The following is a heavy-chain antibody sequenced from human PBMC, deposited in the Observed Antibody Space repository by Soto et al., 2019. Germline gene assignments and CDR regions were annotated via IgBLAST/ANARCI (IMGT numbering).Heavy chain of an antibody. CDR2: IYPGDSDS. CDR1: GFTFTRYW. V-gene: IGHV5-51*01. D-gene: IGHD2-2*01. Sequence: GESLTISCTSSGFTFTRYWIAWVRQMPGKGLEWMGIIYPGDSDSSYSPSFQGQVTISADKSINTAYLHWSSLKASDTAIYYCAKHEGYCSTTTCSNFDYWGQGTLVTVSS. J-gene: IGHJ4*02. CDR3: AKHEGYCSTTTCSNFDY.